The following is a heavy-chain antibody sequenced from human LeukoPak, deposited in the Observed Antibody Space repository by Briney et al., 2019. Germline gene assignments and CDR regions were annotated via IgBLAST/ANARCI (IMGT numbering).Heavy chain of an antibody. CDR2: MHPNSGGT. D-gene: IGHD3-3*01. CDR1: GYTFTDYY. V-gene: IGHV1-2*02. J-gene: IGHJ3*02. Sequence: ASVKVSCKASGYTFTDYYMHWLRQAPGQGLEWMGWMHPNSGGTNYAQKFQGRVTMTRDTSISTAYMYLSSLRSDDTAVYYCARHTTIFGVAIIDIWGQGTMVTVSS. CDR3: ARHTTIFGVAIIDI.